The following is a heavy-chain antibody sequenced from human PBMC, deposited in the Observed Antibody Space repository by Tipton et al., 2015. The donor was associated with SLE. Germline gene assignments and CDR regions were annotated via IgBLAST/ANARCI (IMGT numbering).Heavy chain of an antibody. J-gene: IGHJ4*02. CDR2: INPNTGTT. CDR3: ARGLATAFFDS. Sequence: QSGPEVKKPGASVRASCKASGYTFTAYFIDWVRQAPGQGLQWMGRINPNTGTTKYAQAFQGWVTMTRDTSINTAYMEVSRLTSDDTAIYYCARGLATAFFDSWGQGTLVTVSS. CDR1: GYTFTAYF. V-gene: IGHV1-2*04. D-gene: IGHD5-24*01.